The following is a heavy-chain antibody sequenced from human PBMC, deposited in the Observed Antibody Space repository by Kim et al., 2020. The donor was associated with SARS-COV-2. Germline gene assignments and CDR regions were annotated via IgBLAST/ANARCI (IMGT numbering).Heavy chain of an antibody. CDR3: ARDIVVVPAAMWRRDYYYGMDV. V-gene: IGHV1-18*04. Sequence: ASVKVSCKASGYTFTSYGISWVRQAPGQGLEWMGWISAYNGNTNYAQKLQGRVTMTTDTSTSTAYMELRSLRSDDTAVYYCARDIVVVPAAMWRRDYYYGMDVWGQGTTVTVSS. CDR1: GYTFTSYG. J-gene: IGHJ6*02. CDR2: ISAYNGNT. D-gene: IGHD2-2*01.